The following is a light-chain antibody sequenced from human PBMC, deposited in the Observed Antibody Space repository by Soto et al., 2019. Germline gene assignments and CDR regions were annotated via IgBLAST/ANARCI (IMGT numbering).Light chain of an antibody. CDR2: GAS. Sequence: IQMTQFPSSLSASVGDRVTITCRASQSIRNDLGWYQQKSGKAPKLLIFGASTLQSGVPSRFSGSGSGTQFTLTISSLQPDDFATYFCQQYNSYSITFGQGTRLEIK. CDR3: QQYNSYSIT. V-gene: IGKV1-17*01. CDR1: QSIRND. J-gene: IGKJ5*01.